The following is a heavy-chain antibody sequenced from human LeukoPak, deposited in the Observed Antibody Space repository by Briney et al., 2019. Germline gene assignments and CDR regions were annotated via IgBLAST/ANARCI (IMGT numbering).Heavy chain of an antibody. CDR2: IYYSGST. V-gene: IGHV4-31*03. J-gene: IGHJ5*01. CDR3: AGGGYNYGYAQDWFDS. Sequence: SQTLSLTCTVSGDSISSGGYYWTWIRQHPGKGLEWIGYIYYSGSTYYNPSLKSRVTISVDTSKNQFSLKLNSATAADTAVYYCAGGGYNYGYAQDWFDSWGQETLVTVSS. D-gene: IGHD5-18*01. CDR1: GDSISSGGYY.